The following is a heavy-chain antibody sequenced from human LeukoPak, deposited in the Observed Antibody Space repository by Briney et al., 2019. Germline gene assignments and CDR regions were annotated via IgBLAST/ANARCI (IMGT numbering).Heavy chain of an antibody. J-gene: IGHJ6*02. CDR1: GFTFSDYY. CDR3: ASLFEVVPAAPPTIFGVGIEPGYYGMDV. Sequence: PGGSLRLSFAAPGFTFSDYYRSWTRQAPGKGLEWVSYISSSGSTISYATSVKGRFTISRDNAKNQLYLQMNSLRAEDTAVYYCASLFEVVPAAPPTIFGVGIEPGYYGMDVWGQGTTVTVSS. CDR2: ISSSGSTI. V-gene: IGHV3-11*01. D-gene: IGHD3-3*01.